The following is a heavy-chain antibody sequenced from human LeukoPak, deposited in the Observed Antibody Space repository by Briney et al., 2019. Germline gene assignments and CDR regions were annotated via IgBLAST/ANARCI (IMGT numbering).Heavy chain of an antibody. V-gene: IGHV1-2*06. CDR1: GYTFTGYY. CDR2: INPNSGGT. D-gene: IGHD6-13*01. Sequence: ASVKVSCKASGYTFTGYYMHWVRQAPGQGLEWMGRINPNSGGTNYAQKFHGRVTMTRDTSISTAYMELSRLRYDDTAVYYCARALAAAAGPRDWGQGTLVTVSS. J-gene: IGHJ4*02. CDR3: ARALAAAAGPRD.